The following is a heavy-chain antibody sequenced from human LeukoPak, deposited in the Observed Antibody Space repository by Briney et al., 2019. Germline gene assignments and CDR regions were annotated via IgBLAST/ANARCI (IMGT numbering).Heavy chain of an antibody. Sequence: PGGSLRLSCAASGFTFSSYSMNWVRQAPGKGLEWVSSISSSSSYIYYADSVKGRFTISRDNAKNSLYLQMNSLRAEDTAVYYCARDQEQWLGNDAFDIWGQGTMVTVSS. CDR1: GFTFSSYS. CDR2: ISSSSSYI. CDR3: ARDQEQWLGNDAFDI. D-gene: IGHD6-19*01. V-gene: IGHV3-21*01. J-gene: IGHJ3*02.